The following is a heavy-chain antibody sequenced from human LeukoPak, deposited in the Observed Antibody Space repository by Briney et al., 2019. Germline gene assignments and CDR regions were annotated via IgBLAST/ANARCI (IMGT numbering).Heavy chain of an antibody. CDR2: IYYSGST. CDR3: ARDFRGSVDAFDI. CDR1: GGSISSYY. Sequence: KSSETLSLTCTVSGGSISSYYWSWIRQPPGKGLEWIGYIYYSGSTNYNPSLKSRVTISVDTSKNQFSLKLSSVTAADTAVYYCARDFRGSVDAFDIWGQGTMVAVSS. V-gene: IGHV4-59*01. J-gene: IGHJ3*02.